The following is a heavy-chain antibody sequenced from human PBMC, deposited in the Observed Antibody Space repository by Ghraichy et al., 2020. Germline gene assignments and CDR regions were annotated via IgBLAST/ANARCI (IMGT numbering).Heavy chain of an antibody. V-gene: IGHV1-18*01. Sequence: ASVKVSCKASGYTFTSYGISWVRQAPGQGLEWMGWISAYNGNTNYAQKLQGRVTMTTDTSTSTAYMELRSLRSDDTAVYYCARDNKAAAGLDYYYGMDVWGQGTTVTVSS. CDR2: ISAYNGNT. CDR1: GYTFTSYG. D-gene: IGHD6-13*01. J-gene: IGHJ6*02. CDR3: ARDNKAAAGLDYYYGMDV.